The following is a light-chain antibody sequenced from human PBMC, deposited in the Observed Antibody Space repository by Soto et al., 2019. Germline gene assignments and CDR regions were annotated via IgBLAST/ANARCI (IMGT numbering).Light chain of an antibody. Sequence: EIVLTQSPGTLSLSPGERATLSCRASQSVSSSYLAWYQQKPGQAPRLLIYGASSRATGIPDRFSGSGSGTDFPLTISRLEPEDFAVYYCQHYSSSPLFTFGPGTKVDIK. CDR3: QHYSSSPLFT. V-gene: IGKV3-20*01. J-gene: IGKJ3*01. CDR2: GAS. CDR1: QSVSSSY.